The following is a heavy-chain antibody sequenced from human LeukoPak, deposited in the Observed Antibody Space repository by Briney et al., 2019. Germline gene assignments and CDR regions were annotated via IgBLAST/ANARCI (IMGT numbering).Heavy chain of an antibody. D-gene: IGHD2-21*02. CDR1: GYSFSNHW. CDR2: IYPGDSDT. Sequence: GESLKISCKGSGYSFSNHWIGWVRQMPEKGLEWMGIIYPGDSDTRYSPSFQGQVTISADKSISAAYLQWSSLKASDTAMYYCARRPSGDSAFYFDYWGQGTLVTVSS. V-gene: IGHV5-51*01. CDR3: ARRPSGDSAFYFDY. J-gene: IGHJ4*02.